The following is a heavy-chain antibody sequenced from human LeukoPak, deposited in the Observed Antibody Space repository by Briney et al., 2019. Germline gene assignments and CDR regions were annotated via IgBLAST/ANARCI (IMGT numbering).Heavy chain of an antibody. CDR2: IITLYGTT. Sequence: SVKVSCKASGGTFSNYAISWVRQAPGQGLEWMGGIITLYGTTDYAQKFQGRVTMTRDMSTSTVYMELSSLRSEDTAVYYCARDYGLGVIVVVPAAPGAFDIWGQGTMVTVSS. D-gene: IGHD2-2*01. CDR3: ARDYGLGVIVVVPAAPGAFDI. J-gene: IGHJ3*02. V-gene: IGHV1-69*05. CDR1: GGTFSNYA.